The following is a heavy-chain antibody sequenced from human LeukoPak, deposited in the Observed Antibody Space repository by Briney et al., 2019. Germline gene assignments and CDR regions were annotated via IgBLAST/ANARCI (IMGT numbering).Heavy chain of an antibody. J-gene: IGHJ4*02. D-gene: IGHD5-18*01. CDR2: IYSGGST. CDR3: SRGGYSYVPFDY. Sequence: PGGSLRLSCAASGFTVSSNYMSWVRQAPGKGLEWVSVIYSGGSTYYADSVKGRFTTSRDNSKNTLYLQMNSLRAEDTAVYYCSRGGYSYVPFDYWGQGTLVTVSS. CDR1: GFTVSSNY. V-gene: IGHV3-53*01.